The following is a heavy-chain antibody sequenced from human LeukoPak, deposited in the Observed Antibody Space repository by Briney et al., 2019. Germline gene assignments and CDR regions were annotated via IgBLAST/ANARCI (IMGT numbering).Heavy chain of an antibody. D-gene: IGHD6-13*01. CDR3: AKDRSSTWSFDY. V-gene: IGHV3-30*18. J-gene: IGHJ4*02. Sequence: GGSLRLSCAASGLIFSHYGMHWVRQAPGKGLEWVAVITADGRNKQYGDSVKGRFTISRDDSKNTVFLQMNDLRAEDTAVYSCAKDRSSTWSFDYWGQGTLVTVSS. CDR1: GLIFSHYG. CDR2: ITADGRNK.